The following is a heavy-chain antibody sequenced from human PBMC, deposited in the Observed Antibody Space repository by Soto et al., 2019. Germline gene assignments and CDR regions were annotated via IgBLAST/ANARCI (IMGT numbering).Heavy chain of an antibody. CDR2: IFSNDEK. V-gene: IGHV2-26*01. CDR1: GFSLSNARMG. Sequence: QVTLKESGPVLVKPTETLTLTCTVSGFSLSNARMGVSWISQPPGKALEWLAHIFSNDEKSYSTSLKSRLTISKDTSKSQVVLTMTNMDPVDTATYYCARILSPGEYLYYFDYWGQGTLVTVSS. D-gene: IGHD4-17*01. CDR3: ARILSPGEYLYYFDY. J-gene: IGHJ4*02.